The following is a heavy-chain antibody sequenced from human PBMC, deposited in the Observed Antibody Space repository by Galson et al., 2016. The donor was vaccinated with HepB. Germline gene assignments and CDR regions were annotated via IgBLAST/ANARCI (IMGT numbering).Heavy chain of an antibody. CDR2: IGGDGGST. V-gene: IGHV3-23*01. CDR3: ARFTQEWLDRVYYFDY. Sequence: SLRLSCAASGFTFGRYAMSWVRQAPGKGLEWVSAIGGDGGSTYYAGSVQGRLTSSRDRSTNTMYLQMKRLRTDDTAVYYCARFTQEWLDRVYYFDYWGQGTLVTVSS. CDR1: GFTFGRYA. J-gene: IGHJ4*02. D-gene: IGHD6-19*01.